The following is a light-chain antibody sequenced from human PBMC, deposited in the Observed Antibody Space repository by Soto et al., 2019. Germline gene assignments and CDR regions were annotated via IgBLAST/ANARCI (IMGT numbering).Light chain of an antibody. CDR1: QSVSSY. J-gene: IGKJ4*01. Sequence: DIVLAQSPATLSLSPGERATLSCRASQSVSSYLAWYQQTPGQTPRLLIYDASNRATRIPARFSGSGSGTDFTLTISSLEPEDFAIYYCQQRSNWPRTFGGGTKVEIK. V-gene: IGKV3-11*01. CDR2: DAS. CDR3: QQRSNWPRT.